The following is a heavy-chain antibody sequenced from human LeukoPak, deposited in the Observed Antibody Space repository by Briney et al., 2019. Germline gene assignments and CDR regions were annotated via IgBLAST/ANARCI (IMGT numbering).Heavy chain of an antibody. V-gene: IGHV1-24*01. J-gene: IGHJ4*02. CDR1: GDSLTELS. CDR3: AREGPETYNFDF. Sequence: ASVKVSCKVSGDSLTELSTHWVRQAPGKGLEWMGGFDPEDGEAIYAQKFQGRVTMTEDTSTDTAYMEMNSLRSEDTAVYYCAREGPETYNFDFWGQGTLVTVSS. D-gene: IGHD1-14*01. CDR2: FDPEDGEA.